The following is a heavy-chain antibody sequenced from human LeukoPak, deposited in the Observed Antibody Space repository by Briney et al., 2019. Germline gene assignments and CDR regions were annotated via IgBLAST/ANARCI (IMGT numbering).Heavy chain of an antibody. Sequence: SETMSLTCTVSGGSISSSSYYWCWIRQPPGKGLEWIGSIYYSGSTYYNPSLKSRVTISVDTSKNQFSLKLSSVTAADTAVYYCARVRGYYGSGPLEAFDIWGQGTMVTVSS. V-gene: IGHV4-39*07. D-gene: IGHD3-10*01. CDR1: GGSISSSSYY. CDR3: ARVRGYYGSGPLEAFDI. J-gene: IGHJ3*02. CDR2: IYYSGST.